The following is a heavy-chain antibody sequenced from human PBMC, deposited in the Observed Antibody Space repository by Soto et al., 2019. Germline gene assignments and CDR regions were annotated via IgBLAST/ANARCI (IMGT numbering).Heavy chain of an antibody. CDR2: ISGSSSSI. CDR3: ARDSGCDAATLEY. J-gene: IGHJ4*02. CDR1: GFIFSTYS. V-gene: IGHV3-21*01. D-gene: IGHD5-12*01. Sequence: EVHLVESGGGLVKPGGSLRLSCAASGFIFSTYSMYWVRQAPGKGPEWVSSISGSSSSIYYADSLKGRFTISRDNAKRSLYLQMNTLRAEDTAVYFCARDSGCDAATLEYWGQGTLVTVSS.